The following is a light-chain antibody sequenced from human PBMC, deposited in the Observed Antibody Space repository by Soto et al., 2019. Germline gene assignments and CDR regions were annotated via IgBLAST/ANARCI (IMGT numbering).Light chain of an antibody. V-gene: IGLV2-8*01. CDR2: EVV. CDR3: KSYAGSNTYV. CDR1: KNDIGVYDF. Sequence: GQSVIISCTGTKNDIGVYDFVSWYQHHPGKAPRLIIYEVVQRPSGVPDRFSGSKSGNTASLTVPGLQAADEADYFCKSYAGSNTYVFGSGTTVT. J-gene: IGLJ1*01.